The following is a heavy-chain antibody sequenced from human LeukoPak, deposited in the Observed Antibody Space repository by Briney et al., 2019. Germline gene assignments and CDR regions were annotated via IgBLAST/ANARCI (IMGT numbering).Heavy chain of an antibody. CDR2: IIPIFGTA. CDR1: GGTFSSYA. D-gene: IGHD3-16*01. J-gene: IGHJ4*02. Sequence: SVKVSCKASGGTFSSYAISWVRQAPGQGLEWMGGIIPIFGTANYAQKFQGRVTITADESTSTAYMELSSLRSEDTAVYYCARGGIMRYYFDCWGQGTLVTVSS. CDR3: ARGGIMRYYFDC. V-gene: IGHV1-69*01.